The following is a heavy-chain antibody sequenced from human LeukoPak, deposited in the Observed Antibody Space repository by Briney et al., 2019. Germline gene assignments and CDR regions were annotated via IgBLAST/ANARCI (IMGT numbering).Heavy chain of an antibody. CDR2: IKQDGSEK. Sequence: GGSLRLSCAASGFTFSKAWMSWVRQAPGKGLEWVANIKQDGSEKYYVDSVKGRFTISRDNAKNSLYLQMNSLRAEDTAVYYCARDFKESEAFDIWGQGTMVTVSS. D-gene: IGHD3-10*01. CDR1: GFTFSKAW. CDR3: ARDFKESEAFDI. J-gene: IGHJ3*02. V-gene: IGHV3-7*01.